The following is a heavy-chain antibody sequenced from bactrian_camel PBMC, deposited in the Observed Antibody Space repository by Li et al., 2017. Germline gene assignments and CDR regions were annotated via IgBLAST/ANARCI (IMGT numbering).Heavy chain of an antibody. CDR3: AAGRPFRTCASWSTGLAV. D-gene: IGHD6*01. CDR1: GATYSTYC. V-gene: IGHV3S1*01. J-gene: IGHJ4*01. Sequence: HVQLVESGGGSVQAGGSLRLSCAHSGATYSTYCMGWFRQAPGKEREGVAAIYTGGGSPYYADSVKGRFTISQDNAKNTLYLQMNSLKPEDTAMYYCAAGRPFRTCASWSTGLAVWGQGTQVTVS. CDR2: IYTGGGSP.